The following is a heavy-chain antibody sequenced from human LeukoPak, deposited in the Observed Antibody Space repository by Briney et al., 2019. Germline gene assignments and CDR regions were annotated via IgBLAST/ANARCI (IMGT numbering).Heavy chain of an antibody. D-gene: IGHD3-10*01. CDR2: ISGSGGST. V-gene: IGHV3-23*01. Sequence: GGSLRLSCAASGFTFSSYAMSWVRQAPGKGLEWVSAISGSGGSTYYADSVKGRFTISRDNSKNTLYLQMNSLRAEDTAVYYCARDPMALDWFDSWGQGALVTVSS. CDR1: GFTFSSYA. J-gene: IGHJ5*01. CDR3: ARDPMALDWFDS.